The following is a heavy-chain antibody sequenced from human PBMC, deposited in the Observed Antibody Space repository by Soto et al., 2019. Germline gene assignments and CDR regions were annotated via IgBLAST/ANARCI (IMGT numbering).Heavy chain of an antibody. D-gene: IGHD3-3*01. CDR3: AKDRGPYYDFWSGYFDYYYYGMDV. J-gene: IGHJ6*02. V-gene: IGHV3-23*01. CDR1: GFTFSSYA. CDR2: ISGSGGST. Sequence: QSGGSLRLSCAASGFTFSSYAMSWVRQAPGKGLEWVSAISGSGGSTYYADSVKGRFTISRDNSKNTLYLQMNSLRAEDTAVYYCAKDRGPYYDFWSGYFDYYYYGMDVWGQGTTVTVSS.